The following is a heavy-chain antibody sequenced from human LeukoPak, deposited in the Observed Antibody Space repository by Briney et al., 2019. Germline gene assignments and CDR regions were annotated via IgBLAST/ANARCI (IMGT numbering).Heavy chain of an antibody. CDR2: ISYDGSNK. Sequence: GGSLRLSFAASGFTFSSYAMHWVRQAPGKGLEWVAVISYDGSNKYYADSVKGRFTISGDNSKNTLYLQMNSLRAEDTAVYYCARDRVMVRGVIDYWGQGTLVTVSS. CDR3: ARDRVMVRGVIDY. D-gene: IGHD3-10*01. V-gene: IGHV3-30-3*01. CDR1: GFTFSSYA. J-gene: IGHJ4*02.